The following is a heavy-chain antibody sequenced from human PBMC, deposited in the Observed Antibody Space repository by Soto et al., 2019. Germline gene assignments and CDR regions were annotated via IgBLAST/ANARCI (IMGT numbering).Heavy chain of an antibody. D-gene: IGHD6-19*01. V-gene: IGHV6-1*01. CDR3: ALAVAGQLGGMDV. CDR2: TYYRTKWYN. J-gene: IGHJ6*02. Sequence: SQTLSLTCAISGDSVSSNSAAWNWIRQSPSRALEWLGRTYYRTKWYNDYAVSVKSRITINPDTSKNQFSLQLNSVPPEDTAVYYCALAVAGQLGGMDVWGQGTTVTVSS. CDR1: GDSVSSNSAA.